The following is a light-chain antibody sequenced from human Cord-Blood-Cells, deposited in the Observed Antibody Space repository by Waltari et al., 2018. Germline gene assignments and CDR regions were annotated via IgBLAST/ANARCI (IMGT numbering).Light chain of an antibody. CDR3: QQSYSTLG. J-gene: IGKJ4*01. Sequence: DIKMTQSPSSLSASVGDRVTITCRASQSIRSYLNWYQQKPGKAPKLLIYAASSLQSGVPSRFSGSGSGTDFTLTISSLQPEDFATYYCQQSYSTLGFGGGTKVEIK. CDR2: AAS. V-gene: IGKV1-39*01. CDR1: QSIRSY.